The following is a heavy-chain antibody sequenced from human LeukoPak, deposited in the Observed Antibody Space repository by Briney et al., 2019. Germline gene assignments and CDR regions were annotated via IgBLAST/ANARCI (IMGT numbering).Heavy chain of an antibody. CDR3: AKDFDFWSAYYRGGDC. Sequence: GGSLRLSCAASRFTFSSYAMSWVRQAPGKGLEWVSAISGTGDSTYYADSVKGRFTISRDNSKNTLYLQMNSLRAEDTAIYYCAKDFDFWSAYYRGGDCWGQGTLVTVSS. D-gene: IGHD3-3*01. CDR1: RFTFSSYA. J-gene: IGHJ4*02. CDR2: ISGTGDST. V-gene: IGHV3-23*01.